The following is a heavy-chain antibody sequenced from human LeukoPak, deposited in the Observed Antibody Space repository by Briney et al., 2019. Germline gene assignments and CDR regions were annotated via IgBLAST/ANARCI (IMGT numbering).Heavy chain of an antibody. V-gene: IGHV3-53*01. Sequence: GGSLRLSCVASGFTVSSNFMSWVRQAPGKGLEWVSVIYSGGNTYYADSVKGRFTISRDHSKNTLYLQMNSLRAEDTAVYYCARDTWGVRGVIWGVYYYYGMDVWGKGTTVTVSS. J-gene: IGHJ6*04. CDR3: ARDTWGVRGVIWGVYYYYGMDV. D-gene: IGHD3-10*01. CDR1: GFTVSSNF. CDR2: IYSGGNT.